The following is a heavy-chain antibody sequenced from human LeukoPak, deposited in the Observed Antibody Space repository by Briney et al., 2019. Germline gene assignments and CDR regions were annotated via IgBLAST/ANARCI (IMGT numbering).Heavy chain of an antibody. V-gene: IGHV3-48*03. D-gene: IGHD4-11*01. CDR1: GFTFSSYE. J-gene: IGHJ4*02. CDR2: ISSSGSTI. Sequence: GGSLRLSCAASGFTFSSYEMNWVRQAPGKGLEWVSYISSSGSTIYYADSVKGRFTISRDNAKNSLYLQMNSLRAEDTAVYYCARETTVTTPGYWGQGTLVTASS. CDR3: ARETTVTTPGY.